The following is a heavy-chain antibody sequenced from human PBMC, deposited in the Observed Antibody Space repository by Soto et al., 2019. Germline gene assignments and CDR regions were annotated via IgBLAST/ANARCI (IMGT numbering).Heavy chain of an antibody. V-gene: IGHV3-15*01. CDR1: GFTFSNAW. CDR3: TTDPTTFYYYYGMDV. CDR2: IKSKTDGGTT. Sequence: GGSLRLSCAASGFTFSNAWMSWVRQAPGKGLEWVGRIKSKTDGGTTDYAAPVKGRFTISRDDSKNTLYLQMNSLKTGDTAVYYCTTDPTTFYYYYGMDVWGQGTTVTVSS. D-gene: IGHD1-26*01. J-gene: IGHJ6*02.